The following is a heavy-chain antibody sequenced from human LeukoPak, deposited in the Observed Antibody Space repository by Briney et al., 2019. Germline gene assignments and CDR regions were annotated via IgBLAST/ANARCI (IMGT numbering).Heavy chain of an antibody. D-gene: IGHD3-10*01. CDR3: AKYGGNYYGSGSYSDY. Sequence: RRSMRLACAPSGFTFSSYGMHWDRPAPGKGLEWVAVIWYDGSNKYYADSVKGRFTICRDNSKNTLYLQMNGLRAEDTAVYYCAKYGGNYYGSGSYSDYWGQGTLVTVSS. V-gene: IGHV3-33*06. CDR2: IWYDGSNK. J-gene: IGHJ4*02. CDR1: GFTFSSYG.